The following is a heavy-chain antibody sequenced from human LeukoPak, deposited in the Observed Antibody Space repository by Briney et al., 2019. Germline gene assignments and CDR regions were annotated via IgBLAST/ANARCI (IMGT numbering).Heavy chain of an antibody. Sequence: PGGSLRLSCAASGFTFSSYNMNWVRQAPGKGLEWASYISSSSSTIYYADSVKGRFTISRDNDKNSLYLQMNSLRAEDTAMYYCARDDRSSWYYFDYWGQGTLVTVSS. D-gene: IGHD6-13*01. CDR3: ARDDRSSWYYFDY. CDR2: ISSSSSTI. V-gene: IGHV3-48*01. J-gene: IGHJ4*02. CDR1: GFTFSSYN.